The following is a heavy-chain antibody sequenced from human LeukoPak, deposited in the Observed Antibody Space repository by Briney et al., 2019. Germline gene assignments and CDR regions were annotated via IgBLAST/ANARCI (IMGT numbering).Heavy chain of an antibody. CDR2: IYYSGST. J-gene: IGHJ6*02. D-gene: IGHD3-22*01. V-gene: IGHV4-59*01. CDR3: ARDRRYYDTSGTVYYDAMDV. Sequence: SETLSLTCTVSGGSISSYYWSWIRQPLGKGLEWIGYIYYSGSTNYKPSLKSRVTISVDTSKNQFSLKLSSVTAADTAVYYCARDRRYYDTSGTVYYDAMDVWGQGTTVTVTS. CDR1: GGSISSYY.